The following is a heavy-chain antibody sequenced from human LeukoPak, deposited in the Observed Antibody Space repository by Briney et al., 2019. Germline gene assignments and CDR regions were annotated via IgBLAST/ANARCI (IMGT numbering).Heavy chain of an antibody. CDR1: GGSISSGDYY. D-gene: IGHD3-9*01. J-gene: IGHJ4*02. CDR3: ARGRDWLLQKGNFDY. V-gene: IGHV4-61*08. Sequence: SQTLSLTCTVSGGSISSGDYYWSWIRQPPGKGLEWIGYIYYSGSTNYNPSLKSRVTISVDTSKNQFSLKLSSVTAADTAVYYCARGRDWLLQKGNFDYWGQGTLVTVSS. CDR2: IYYSGST.